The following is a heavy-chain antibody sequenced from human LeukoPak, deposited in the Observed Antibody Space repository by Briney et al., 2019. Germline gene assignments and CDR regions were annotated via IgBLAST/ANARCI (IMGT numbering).Heavy chain of an antibody. J-gene: IGHJ3*02. CDR3: ARALSYGGNPDDAFDI. D-gene: IGHD4-23*01. V-gene: IGHV4-59*01. Sequence: SSETLSLTCTVSGGSISSYYWSWIRQPPGEGLEWIGYIYYSGSTNYNPSLKSRVTISVDTSRNQFSLKLSSVTAADTAVYYCARALSYGGNPDDAFDIWGQGTMVTVSS. CDR1: GGSISSYY. CDR2: IYYSGST.